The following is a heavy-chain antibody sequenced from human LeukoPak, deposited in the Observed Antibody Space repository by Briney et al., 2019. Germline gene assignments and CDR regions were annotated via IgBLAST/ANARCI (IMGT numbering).Heavy chain of an antibody. V-gene: IGHV5-51*01. CDR2: TYPGDSDT. CDR3: ARHLPDYDILTGYYYYFDY. D-gene: IGHD3-9*01. CDR1: GYSFTSYW. Sequence: GESLKISCKGSGYSFTSYWIGWVRQMPGKGLEWMGITYPGDSDTRYSPSFQGQVTISADKSISTAYLQWSSLKASDTAMYYCARHLPDYDILTGYYYYFDYWGQGTLVTVSS. J-gene: IGHJ4*02.